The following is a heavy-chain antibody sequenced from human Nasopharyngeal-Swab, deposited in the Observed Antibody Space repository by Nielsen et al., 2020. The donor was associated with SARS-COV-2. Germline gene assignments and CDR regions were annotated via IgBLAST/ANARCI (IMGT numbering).Heavy chain of an antibody. V-gene: IGHV3-15*01. CDR2: IKSKTDGGTT. D-gene: IGHD6-19*01. J-gene: IGHJ4*02. Sequence: APGKGLEWVGRIKSKTDGGTTDYAAPVKGRFTISRDDSKNTLYLQMNSLKTEDTAVYYCTTGRPGIAVAGTDYWGQGTLVTVSS. CDR3: TTGRPGIAVAGTDY.